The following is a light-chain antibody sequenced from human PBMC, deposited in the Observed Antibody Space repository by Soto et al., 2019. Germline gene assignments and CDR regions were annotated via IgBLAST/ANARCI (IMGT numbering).Light chain of an antibody. V-gene: IGLV2-14*01. J-gene: IGLJ3*02. Sequence: QSALTQPASVSGSPGQSITISCTGTSSDVGDYDFVSWYQQSPGEAPILIIYEVNNRPSGVSNRFSGSKSGNTASLIISGLQAEDEADYYCSSYASSSTWVFGGGTKLTVL. CDR2: EVN. CDR3: SSYASSSTWV. CDR1: SSDVGDYDF.